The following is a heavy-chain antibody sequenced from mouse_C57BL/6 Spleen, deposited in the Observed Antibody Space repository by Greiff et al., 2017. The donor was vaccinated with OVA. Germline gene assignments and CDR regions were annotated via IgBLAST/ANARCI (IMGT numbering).Heavy chain of an antibody. CDR1: GYTFTSYW. V-gene: IGHV1-61*01. Sequence: QVQLQQSGAELVRPGSSVKLSCKASGYTFTSYWMDWVKQRPGQGLEWIGNIYPSDSETHYNQKFKDKATLTVDKSSSTAYMQLSSLTSEDSAVYYCARRGKGSWFAYWGQGTLVTVSA. J-gene: IGHJ3*01. CDR3: ARRGKGSWFAY. CDR2: IYPSDSET.